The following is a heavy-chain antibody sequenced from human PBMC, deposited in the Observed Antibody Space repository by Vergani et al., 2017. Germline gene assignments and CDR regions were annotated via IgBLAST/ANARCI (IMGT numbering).Heavy chain of an antibody. CDR3: ARGGTKVNWNGGRGCGGYYYYYVDV. CDR2: IIPIFGTA. Sequence: QVQLVQSGAEVKKPGSSVKVSCKASGGTFSSYAISWVRQAPGQGLEWMGGIIPIFGTANDAQKFQGRVTITADESTSTAYMELSSLRSEDTAVYYCARGGTKVNWNGGRGCGGYYYYYVDVWHKGTAIIVS. CDR1: GGTFSSYA. J-gene: IGHJ6*03. D-gene: IGHD1-1*01. V-gene: IGHV1-69*01.